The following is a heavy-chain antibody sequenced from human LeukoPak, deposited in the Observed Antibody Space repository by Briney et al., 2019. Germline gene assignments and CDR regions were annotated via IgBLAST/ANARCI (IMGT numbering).Heavy chain of an antibody. CDR2: ISSSNSHI. J-gene: IGHJ4*02. CDR1: GFTFSSYS. CDR3: ARDRKQGMFDY. Sequence: GGSLRLSCAASGFTFSSYSMNWVRQAPGKGLEWVSYISSSNSHIYYADSVKGRFTISRDNSKNTLYLQMNSLRAEDTAVYYCARDRKQGMFDYWGQGTLVTVSS. D-gene: IGHD7-27*01. V-gene: IGHV3-21*01.